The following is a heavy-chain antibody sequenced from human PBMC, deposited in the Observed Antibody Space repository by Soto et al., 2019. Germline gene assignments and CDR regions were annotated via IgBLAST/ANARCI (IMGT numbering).Heavy chain of an antibody. CDR3: ARVPTVTPVFFDY. Sequence: QVQLVESGGGVVQPGRSLRLSCAASGFTFSSYGMHWVRQAPGKGPEWVAVIWYDGSNKYYADSVKGRFTISRDNSKNTLYLQMNSLRAEDTAVYYCARVPTVTPVFFDYWGQGTLVTVSS. CDR2: IWYDGSNK. CDR1: GFTFSSYG. D-gene: IGHD4-17*01. J-gene: IGHJ4*02. V-gene: IGHV3-33*01.